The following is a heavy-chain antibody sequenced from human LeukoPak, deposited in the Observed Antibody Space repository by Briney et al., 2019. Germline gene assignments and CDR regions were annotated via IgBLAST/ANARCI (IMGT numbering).Heavy chain of an antibody. CDR3: AIFTFGGIIAPDY. D-gene: IGHD3-16*02. CDR2: IYHSGTT. Sequence: SETLSLTCTVSGYSISSGFYWGWIRQPPGKGLECIGSIYHSGTTYYNPSLKSRVTISVDTSKYQFSLKLSSVTAADTAVYYCAIFTFGGIIAPDYWGQGTLVTVSS. V-gene: IGHV4-38-2*02. CDR1: GYSISSGFY. J-gene: IGHJ4*02.